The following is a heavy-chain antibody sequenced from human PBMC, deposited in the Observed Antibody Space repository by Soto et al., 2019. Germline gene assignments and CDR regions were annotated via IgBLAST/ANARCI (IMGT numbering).Heavy chain of an antibody. D-gene: IGHD3-10*01. CDR2: IDPSDSYT. Sequence: GESLKISCKGSGYSFTSYWISWVRQMPGKGLEWMGRIDPSDSYTNYSPSFQGHVTISADKSISTAYLQWSSLKASDTAMYYSARHEYYGSGGYPPKDWFDPWGQGTLVTVLL. CDR3: ARHEYYGSGGYPPKDWFDP. J-gene: IGHJ5*02. V-gene: IGHV5-10-1*01. CDR1: GYSFTSYW.